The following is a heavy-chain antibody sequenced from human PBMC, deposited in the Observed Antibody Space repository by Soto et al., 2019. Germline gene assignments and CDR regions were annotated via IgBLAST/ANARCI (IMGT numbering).Heavy chain of an antibody. CDR2: ISGSDDST. D-gene: IGHD6-6*01. CDR3: AKRSSSSTFDY. Sequence: EVQLLESGGGLVQPGESLRLSCAASGFTFSSYAMSWVRQAPGKGLEWVSVISGSDDSTYYADSVKGRFTISRDNSKNTLYLQMNSLRAEDTAVYYCAKRSSSSTFDYWGQGTLFTFSS. CDR1: GFTFSSYA. J-gene: IGHJ4*02. V-gene: IGHV3-23*01.